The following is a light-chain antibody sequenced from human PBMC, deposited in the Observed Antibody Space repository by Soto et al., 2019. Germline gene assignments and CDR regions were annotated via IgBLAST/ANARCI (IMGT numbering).Light chain of an antibody. CDR1: QTIFNF. J-gene: IGKJ1*01. CDR3: QQCYSSTWT. CDR2: AAS. V-gene: IGKV1-39*01. Sequence: DIQMTQSPSSLSASVGDRVTITCRASQTIFNFLNWYQQKPGKAPKLVIYAASNLQSGVPSRFSGRGSGTEFTLTISSLQPEAFATYFCQQCYSSTWTFGQGTNLEI.